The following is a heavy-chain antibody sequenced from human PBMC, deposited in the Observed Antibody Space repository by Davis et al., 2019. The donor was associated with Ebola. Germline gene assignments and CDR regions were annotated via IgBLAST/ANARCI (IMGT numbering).Heavy chain of an antibody. CDR2: VILKSGAT. D-gene: IGHD5-18*01. CDR3: ARGHNYGFEY. CDR1: GYTFTDYN. V-gene: IGHV1-2*06. J-gene: IGHJ4*02. Sequence: SVKVSCKASGYTFTDYNIHWMRQAPGQGLEWLGRVILKSGATNYAQNFQGRVIMTRDTSISTAYMELSRLTSDDTAVYYCARGHNYGFEYWGQGTLVTVSS.